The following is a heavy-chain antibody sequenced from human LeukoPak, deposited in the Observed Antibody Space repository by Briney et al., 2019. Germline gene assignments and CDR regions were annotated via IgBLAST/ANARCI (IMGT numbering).Heavy chain of an antibody. Sequence: ASVKVSCKASGYTFTSYDINWVRQATGQGLEWMGWMNPNSGNTGYAQKFQGRVTMTRNTSISTAYMELSSLRSEDTAVYYCARGDYYDSSGYYSPTECFQHWGQGTLVTVSS. V-gene: IGHV1-8*01. CDR1: GYTFTSYD. J-gene: IGHJ1*01. D-gene: IGHD3-22*01. CDR2: MNPNSGNT. CDR3: ARGDYYDSSGYYSPTECFQH.